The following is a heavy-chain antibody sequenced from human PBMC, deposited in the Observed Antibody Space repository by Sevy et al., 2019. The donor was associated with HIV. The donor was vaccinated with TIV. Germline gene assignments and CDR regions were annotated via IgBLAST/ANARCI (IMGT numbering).Heavy chain of an antibody. CDR3: ARQNALGEVGY. V-gene: IGHV5-51*07. Sequence: GESLKISCKGSGYIFTSYWIGWVHQMAGKGLEWRGIIYPGDSDTRYSPSFQGQVTISADKSISTAYLQWSSLKASDTAMYYCARQNALGEVGYWGQGTLVTVSS. J-gene: IGHJ4*02. CDR1: GYIFTSYW. D-gene: IGHD2-2*01. CDR2: IYPGDSDT.